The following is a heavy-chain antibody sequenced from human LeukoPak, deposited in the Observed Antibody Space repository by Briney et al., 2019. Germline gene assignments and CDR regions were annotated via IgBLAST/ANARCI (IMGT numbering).Heavy chain of an antibody. CDR1: GFMFRNYA. CDR3: RKDRSVWNSADPDF. D-gene: IGHD2/OR15-2a*01. Sequence: GGSLRLSCAASGFMFRNYAMTWVRQGPGKGLEWVAGISGSGGATNYAESVRGRFTISRDNAKNILYLEMNSLRGDDTAVYYCRKDRSVWNSADPDFCGQGTLVTASS. J-gene: IGHJ4*01. CDR2: ISGSGGAT. V-gene: IGHV3-23*01.